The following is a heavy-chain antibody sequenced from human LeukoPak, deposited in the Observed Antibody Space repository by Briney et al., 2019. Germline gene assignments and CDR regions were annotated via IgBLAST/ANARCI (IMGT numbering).Heavy chain of an antibody. CDR2: IYWDDDK. Sequence: TLSLTCTVSGGSISSYYWSWIRQPPGKALEWLALIYWDDDKRYSPSLKSRLTITKDTSKNQVVLTMTNMDPVDTATYYCALHSEVGVVNDYWGQGTLVTVSS. D-gene: IGHD3-3*01. CDR1: GGSISSYYW. J-gene: IGHJ4*02. CDR3: ALHSEVGVVNDY. V-gene: IGHV2-5*08.